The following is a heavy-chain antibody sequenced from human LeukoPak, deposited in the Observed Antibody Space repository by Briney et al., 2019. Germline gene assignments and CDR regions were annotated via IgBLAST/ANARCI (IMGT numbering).Heavy chain of an antibody. J-gene: IGHJ4*02. CDR3: ARQSRDGSKNRGYYFDY. Sequence: PGESLKISCQVSGFIFTNYWIGWVRQMPGKGLESMGLIYPADSDTTYSPSFQGHVTISAERCISTVYLQWSTLKASDTALYYCARQSRDGSKNRGYYFDYWGQGTLVTVSS. CDR1: GFIFTNYW. V-gene: IGHV5-51*01. CDR2: IYPADSDT. D-gene: IGHD3-10*01.